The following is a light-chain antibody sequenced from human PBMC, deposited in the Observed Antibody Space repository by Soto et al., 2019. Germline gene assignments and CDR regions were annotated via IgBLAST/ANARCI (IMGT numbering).Light chain of an antibody. J-gene: IGKJ2*01. V-gene: IGKV3-20*01. CDR3: QQYGSSPLYT. CDR2: AAS. Sequence: EIVFTQSPGTLSLSPGERATLSCRASQSVSSVRLAWYQQKPGQAPRLLIYAASTRATGIPDRFSGSRSGTDFTLTISRLEPEDFAVYYCQQYGSSPLYTFGQGTRWISN. CDR1: QSVSSVR.